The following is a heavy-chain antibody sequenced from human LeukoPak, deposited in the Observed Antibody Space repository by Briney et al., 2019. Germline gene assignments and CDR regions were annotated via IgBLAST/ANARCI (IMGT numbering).Heavy chain of an antibody. CDR1: RYSISNGYY. V-gene: IGHV4-38-2*02. D-gene: IGHD6-19*01. J-gene: IGHJ4*02. CDR3: ARQHDSGWAGFGY. Sequence: PSETLSLTCTVSRYSISNGYYWGWIRQPPGKGLEWIGNIWHSGITYYNPSLKSRVTISVDTSKNQFSLKLSSVTAADTAIYYCARQHDSGWAGFGYWGLGTLVTVSS. CDR2: IWHSGIT.